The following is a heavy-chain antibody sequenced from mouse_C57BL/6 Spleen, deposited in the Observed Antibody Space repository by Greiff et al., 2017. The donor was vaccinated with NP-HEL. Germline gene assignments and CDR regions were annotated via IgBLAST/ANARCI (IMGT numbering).Heavy chain of an antibody. V-gene: IGHV3-6*01. Sequence: EVQRVESGPGLVKPSQSLSLTCSVTGYSITSGYYWNWIRQFPGNKLEWMGYISYDGSNNYNPSLKNRISITRDTSKNQFFLKLNSVTTEDTATYYCARDEIRGFAYWGQGTLVTVSA. J-gene: IGHJ3*01. CDR3: ARDEIRGFAY. D-gene: IGHD3-3*01. CDR1: GYSITSGYY. CDR2: ISYDGSN.